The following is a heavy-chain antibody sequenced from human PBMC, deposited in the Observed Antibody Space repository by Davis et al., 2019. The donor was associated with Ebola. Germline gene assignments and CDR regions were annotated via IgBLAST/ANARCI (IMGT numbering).Heavy chain of an antibody. CDR1: GYTFTSYG. CDR3: ARDSRPTYYYDSSGKTQVDY. Sequence: AASVKVSCKASGYTFTSYGISWVRQAPGQGLEWMGWISAYNGNTNYAQKLQGRVTMTTDTSTSTAYMELRSLRSDDTAVYYCARDSRPTYYYDSSGKTQVDYWGQGTLVTVSS. D-gene: IGHD3-22*01. J-gene: IGHJ4*02. V-gene: IGHV1-18*01. CDR2: ISAYNGNT.